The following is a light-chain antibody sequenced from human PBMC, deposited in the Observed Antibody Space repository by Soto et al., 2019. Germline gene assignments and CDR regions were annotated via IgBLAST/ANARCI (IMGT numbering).Light chain of an antibody. J-gene: IGLJ2*01. Sequence: QAVVTQPPSVSGAPGQRVTISCTESSSNIGAGYDVHWYQQLPGTAPKLLIYGNSNRPSGVPDRFSGSKSGTSASLAITGLQAEDEADYYCQSYDNSLSAQVVFGGGTKLTVL. CDR3: QSYDNSLSAQVV. CDR2: GNS. CDR1: SSNIGAGYD. V-gene: IGLV1-40*01.